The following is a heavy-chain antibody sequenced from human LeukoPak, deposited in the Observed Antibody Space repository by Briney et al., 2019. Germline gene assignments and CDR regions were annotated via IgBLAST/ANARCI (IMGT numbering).Heavy chain of an antibody. Sequence: GGSLRLSCAASGFTFSSYGMSWVRQAPGKGLEWVSAISGSGGSTYYADSVKGRFTISRDNAKNSLYLQMNSLRAEDTAVYYCARNWFAGFDPWGQGTLVTVSS. J-gene: IGHJ5*02. CDR1: GFTFSSYG. CDR2: ISGSGGST. V-gene: IGHV3-23*01. D-gene: IGHD3-10*01. CDR3: ARNWFAGFDP.